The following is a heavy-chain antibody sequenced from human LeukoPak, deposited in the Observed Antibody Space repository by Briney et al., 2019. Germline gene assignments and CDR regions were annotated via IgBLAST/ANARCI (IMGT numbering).Heavy chain of an antibody. Sequence: PVKVSCKASGGTFSSYAISWVRQAPGQGLEWMGGIIPIFGTANYAQKFQGRVTITTDESTSTAYMELSSLRSEDTAVYYCARPKRYCTPTSCLIDAFDIWGQGTMVTVS. J-gene: IGHJ3*02. CDR3: ARPKRYCTPTSCLIDAFDI. CDR1: GGTFSSYA. D-gene: IGHD2-2*01. V-gene: IGHV1-69*05. CDR2: IIPIFGTA.